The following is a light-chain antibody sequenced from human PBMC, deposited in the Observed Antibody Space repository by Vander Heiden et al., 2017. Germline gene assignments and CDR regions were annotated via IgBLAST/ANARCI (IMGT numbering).Light chain of an antibody. J-gene: IGKJ4*01. Sequence: DIQLTQSPSFLSASVGDRVTITCRASQGISSYLAWYQQKPGKAPKLLISRVSTLQSGVPSRFSGSGSGTECSLTISSLQPEDFATYYCQQLNSYPFTFGGRTKVEIK. CDR1: QGISSY. V-gene: IGKV1-9*01. CDR3: QQLNSYPFT. CDR2: RVS.